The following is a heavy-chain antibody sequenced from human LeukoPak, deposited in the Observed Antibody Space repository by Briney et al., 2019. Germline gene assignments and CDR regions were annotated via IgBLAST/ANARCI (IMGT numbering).Heavy chain of an antibody. Sequence: PGGSLRLSCAASGCPFTSDGMNWVRQAPGKGLEWVSYISTSSSTIYYADSVKGRFTISRDNAKNSLYLQMNFLRDEDTAVYFCATGELGGASWGQGTLVTVSS. CDR2: ISTSSSTI. D-gene: IGHD3-16*01. CDR3: ATGELGGAS. CDR1: GCPFTSDG. J-gene: IGHJ5*02. V-gene: IGHV3-48*02.